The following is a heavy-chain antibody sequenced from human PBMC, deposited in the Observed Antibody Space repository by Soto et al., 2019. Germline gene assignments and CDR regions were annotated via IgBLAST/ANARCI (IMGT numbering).Heavy chain of an antibody. V-gene: IGHV2-5*02. Sequence: QITLKESGPTLVKPTQTLTLTCTFSGFSLSTSGVGVGWIRQPPGKALEWLALIYWDDNKRDSPSLKTRLTIAEDTSKNQVVLTVTNMDPVDIATYYCAHRIVTNNWFDPWGQGTLVTVSS. CDR2: IYWDDNK. D-gene: IGHD3-22*01. CDR1: GFSLSTSGVG. CDR3: AHRIVTNNWFDP. J-gene: IGHJ5*02.